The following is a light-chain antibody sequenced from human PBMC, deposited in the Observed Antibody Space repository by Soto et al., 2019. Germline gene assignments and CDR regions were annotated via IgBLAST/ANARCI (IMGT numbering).Light chain of an antibody. CDR1: QSFSSSY. Sequence: EIVLTQSPGTLSLSPGERATLSCRASQSFSSSYLAWYQQKPGQAPRLLIYAASSRATGIPDRFSGSGSGTDFTLTISRLEPEDFAVYYCQQYGISPGMFGQGTKVELK. J-gene: IGKJ1*01. CDR3: QQYGISPGM. V-gene: IGKV3-20*01. CDR2: AAS.